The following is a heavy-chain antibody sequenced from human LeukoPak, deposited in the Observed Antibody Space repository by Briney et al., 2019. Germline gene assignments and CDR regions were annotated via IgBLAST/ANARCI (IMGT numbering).Heavy chain of an antibody. D-gene: IGHD6-13*01. V-gene: IGHV3-21*01. J-gene: IGHJ6*03. CDR3: ARGDPSSPLYYYYYMDV. CDR2: ISSSSSYI. CDR1: GFTFSSYS. Sequence: PGESLRLSCAASGFTFSSYSMNWVRQAPGKGLEWVSSISSSSSYIYYADSVKGRFTISRDNAKNSLYLQMNSLRAEDTAVYYCARGDPSSPLYYYYYMDVWGKGTTVTVSS.